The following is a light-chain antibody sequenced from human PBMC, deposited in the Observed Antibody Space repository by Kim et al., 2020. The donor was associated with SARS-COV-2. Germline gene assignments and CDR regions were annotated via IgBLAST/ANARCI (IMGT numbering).Light chain of an antibody. J-gene: IGLJ1*01. V-gene: IGLV1-47*01. Sequence: GQRVTISCSGSSSNIGSNYVYWYQQLPGTAPKLLIYRNNQRPSGVPDRFSGSKSGTSASLAISGLRSEDEADYYCAAWDDSLSGYVFGNGTKVTVL. CDR3: AAWDDSLSGYV. CDR1: SSNIGSNY. CDR2: RNN.